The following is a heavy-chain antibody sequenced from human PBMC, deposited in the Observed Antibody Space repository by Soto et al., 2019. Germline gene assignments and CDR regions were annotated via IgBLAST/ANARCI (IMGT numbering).Heavy chain of an antibody. Sequence: GGSLRLSCAASGFTFSNAWMSWVRQAPGKGLEWVGRIKSKTDGGTTDYAAPVKGRFTISRDDSKNTLYLQMNSLKTEDTAVYYCTTTPHTIFGENWLDYWGQGTLVTVSS. V-gene: IGHV3-15*01. CDR3: TTTPHTIFGENWLDY. CDR2: IKSKTDGGTT. J-gene: IGHJ4*02. D-gene: IGHD3-3*01. CDR1: GFTFSNAW.